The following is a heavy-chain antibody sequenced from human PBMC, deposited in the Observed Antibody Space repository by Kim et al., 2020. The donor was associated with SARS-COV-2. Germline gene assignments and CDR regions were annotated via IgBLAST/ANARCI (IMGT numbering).Heavy chain of an antibody. D-gene: IGHD5-12*01. Sequence: GGSLRLSCAASGFTIKSNYMSWVRQAPGKGLEWVSVIYSGDTTYYAESVKGRFTISSDNSKNTVYLQMNGLRAEDTAVYYCARGWNSGYDYWGHGALVSV. J-gene: IGHJ4*01. V-gene: IGHV3-53*01. CDR1: GFTIKSNY. CDR3: ARGWNSGYDY. CDR2: IYSGDTT.